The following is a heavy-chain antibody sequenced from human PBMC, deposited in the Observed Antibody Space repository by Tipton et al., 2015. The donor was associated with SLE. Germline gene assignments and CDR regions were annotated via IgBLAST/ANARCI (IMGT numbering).Heavy chain of an antibody. CDR3: ARDGYNYFDY. D-gene: IGHD5-24*01. CDR2: IYYSGST. J-gene: IGHJ4*02. CDR1: GASISSHY. Sequence: TLSLTCTVSGASISSHYWSWIRQPPGKGLEWIGYIYYSGSTNYNPSLKSRVTISVDTSKNQFSLKLSSVTAADTAVYYCARDGYNYFDYWGQGTLVTVSS. V-gene: IGHV4-59*11.